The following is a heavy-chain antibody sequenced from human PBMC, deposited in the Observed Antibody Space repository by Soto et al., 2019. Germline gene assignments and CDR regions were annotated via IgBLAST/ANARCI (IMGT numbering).Heavy chain of an antibody. D-gene: IGHD1-26*01. Sequence: ALRLSCAASGFIFSAFGIHWVRQAPGKGLEWVAFLSHDGSNKYYADSARGRFTISRDNSKNTVYLQMNSLRPDDTAVYYCARDRDGGTYTYFDNWGQGTRVTVSS. V-gene: IGHV3-30*03. J-gene: IGHJ4*02. CDR1: GFIFSAFG. CDR3: ARDRDGGTYTYFDN. CDR2: LSHDGSNK.